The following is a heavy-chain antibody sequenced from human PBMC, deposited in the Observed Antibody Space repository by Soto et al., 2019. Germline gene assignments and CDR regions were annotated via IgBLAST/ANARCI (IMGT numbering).Heavy chain of an antibody. Sequence: QLQLQESGPGLVKPSETLSLTCTVSGGSISSDIHYWGWIRQPPGKGLEWIGTIYYSGNIYNNPSLRSRVTISMDKSKNQFSLRLTSVTAADTAVYYCARHTDCGSGSSCLGSDNMDTDAFDIWGQGTMVTVS. J-gene: IGHJ3*02. CDR3: ARHTDCGSGSSCLGSDNMDTDAFDI. CDR2: IYYSGNI. V-gene: IGHV4-39*01. CDR1: GGSISSDIHY. D-gene: IGHD3-10*01.